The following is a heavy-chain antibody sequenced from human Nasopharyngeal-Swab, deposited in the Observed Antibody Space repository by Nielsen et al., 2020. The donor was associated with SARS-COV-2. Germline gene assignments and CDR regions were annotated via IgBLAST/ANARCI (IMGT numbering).Heavy chain of an antibody. CDR3: ARGKGTSYYYYYGMDV. Sequence: SVKVSCKASAGTFSSYAVSWVRQAPGQGLEWMGGIIPIFGTANYAQKFQGRVTITADESTSTAYMELSSLRSEDTAVYYCARGKGTSYYYYYGMDVWGQGTTVTVSS. CDR2: IIPIFGTA. V-gene: IGHV1-69*13. J-gene: IGHJ6*02. CDR1: AGTFSSYA. D-gene: IGHD1/OR15-1a*01.